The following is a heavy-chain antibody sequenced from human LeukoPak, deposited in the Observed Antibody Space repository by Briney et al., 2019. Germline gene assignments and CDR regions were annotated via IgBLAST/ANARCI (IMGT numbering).Heavy chain of an antibody. CDR1: GYSLTIGYQ. D-gene: IGHD3-22*01. J-gene: IGHJ4*02. CDR3: ARHNLYDSSGDGRYYFDY. CDR2: FSLSGST. V-gene: IGHV4-38-2*01. Sequence: PSESPCLTRAVSGYSLTIGYQWGGTGQPPGKGLEWIDRFSLSGSTYSNPSLKSRATTSVDTSKNQFSVKLLSVTAADTAVYYCARHNLYDSSGDGRYYFDYWSQGTLVTVSS.